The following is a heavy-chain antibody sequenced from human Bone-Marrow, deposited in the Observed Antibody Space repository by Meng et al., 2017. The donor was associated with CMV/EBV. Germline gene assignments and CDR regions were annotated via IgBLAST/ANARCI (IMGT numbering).Heavy chain of an antibody. J-gene: IGHJ5*02. CDR1: DGSISSYY. Sequence: SETLSLTCTVSDGSISSYYWSWIRQPAGKGLEWIGRIYTSGSTNYNPSLKSRVTMSVDTSKNQFSLKLSSVTAADTAVYCCAREYYDFWSGAHWFDPWGQGTLVTVSS. CDR3: AREYYDFWSGAHWFDP. D-gene: IGHD3-3*01. V-gene: IGHV4-4*07. CDR2: IYTSGST.